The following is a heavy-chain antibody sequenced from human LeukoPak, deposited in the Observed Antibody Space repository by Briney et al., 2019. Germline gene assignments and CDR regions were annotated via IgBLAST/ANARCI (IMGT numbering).Heavy chain of an antibody. J-gene: IGHJ6*03. D-gene: IGHD1-26*01. Sequence: GESLRLSCAASGFTFSTYNMNWVRQARGKGLEWVSSITSSRSYIYYADSVKGRFTISRDNAKSSLYLQMNSLRDEDTAVYYCARDPYSGNYGDYYYYYMDVWGKGTTVTVSS. CDR2: ITSSRSYI. CDR1: GFTFSTYN. CDR3: ARDPYSGNYGDYYYYYMDV. V-gene: IGHV3-21*01.